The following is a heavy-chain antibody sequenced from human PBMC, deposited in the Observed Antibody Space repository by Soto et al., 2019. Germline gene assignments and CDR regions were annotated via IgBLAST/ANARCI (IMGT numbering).Heavy chain of an antibody. V-gene: IGHV1-69*13. Sequence: SVKVSFTASRVTFGMYAITCVRQAPGQGLEWMGGITPMFGTPNYAQKFQGRVTITADESTSTAYMELSSLRSEDTAMYYCARDGTLYDSSAYYYLYWGQGTLVTVSS. CDR3: ARDGTLYDSSAYYYLY. CDR1: RVTFGMYA. CDR2: ITPMFGTP. J-gene: IGHJ4*02. D-gene: IGHD3-22*01.